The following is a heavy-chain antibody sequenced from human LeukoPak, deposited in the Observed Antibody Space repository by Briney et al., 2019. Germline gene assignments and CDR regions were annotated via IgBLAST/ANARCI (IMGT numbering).Heavy chain of an antibody. D-gene: IGHD6-13*01. CDR3: ASSSKGGYSRDAFDI. Sequence: ASVKVSCKASGYTFTGYYMHWVRQAPAQGLEWMGWINPNSGGTNHAQKFQGRVTMTRDTSISTAYMELSRLRSDDTAVYYCASSSKGGYSRDAFDIWGQGTMVTVSS. CDR2: INPNSGGT. CDR1: GYTFTGYY. J-gene: IGHJ3*02. V-gene: IGHV1-2*02.